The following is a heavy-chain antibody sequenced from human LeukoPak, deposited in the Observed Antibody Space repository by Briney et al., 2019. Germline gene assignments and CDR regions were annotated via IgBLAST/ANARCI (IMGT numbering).Heavy chain of an antibody. D-gene: IGHD4-23*01. V-gene: IGHV4-59*01. CDR3: ARDTGYGGNSGADYYYMDV. CDR2: IYYSGST. J-gene: IGHJ6*03. CDR1: GGSISSYY. Sequence: SETLSLTRTVSGGSISSYYWSWIRQPPGKGLEWIGYIYYSGSTNYNPSLKSRVTISVDTSKNQFSLKLSSVTAADTAVYYCARDTGYGGNSGADYYYMDVWGKGTTVTVSS.